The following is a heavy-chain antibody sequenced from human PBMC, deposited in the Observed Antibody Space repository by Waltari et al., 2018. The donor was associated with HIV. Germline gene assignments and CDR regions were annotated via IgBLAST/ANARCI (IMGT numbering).Heavy chain of an antibody. V-gene: IGHV3-74*01. CDR1: GLPFSSYW. CDR3: AKGGTSGYTFGFGR. CDR2: INSDGSIT. J-gene: IGHJ1*01. D-gene: IGHD5-18*01. Sequence: EVQLVESGGGLVQHGGSLRLSCAASGLPFSSYWMHWVRQAPGKGLVWVSRINSDGSITSHADSVKGRFTISRDNARNTLYLQMNSLGAEDTAMYYCAKGGTSGYTFGFGRWGQGTLVTVSS.